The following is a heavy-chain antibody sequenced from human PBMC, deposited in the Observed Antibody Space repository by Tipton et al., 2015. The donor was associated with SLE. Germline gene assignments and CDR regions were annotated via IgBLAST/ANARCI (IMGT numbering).Heavy chain of an antibody. V-gene: IGHV4-34*01. D-gene: IGHD4-11*01. CDR1: GGSFSDHF. Sequence: LVKPSETLSLTCAVYGGSFSDHFWSWIRQPPGKGLEWIGEIKHTGSTTYNPSLGSRVTIFVDTSNNQFSLRLSSVTAADTAVYYCARGTTVTSFANYGWFDPWGQGTPVTVSS. CDR3: ARGTTVTSFANYGWFDP. J-gene: IGHJ5*02. CDR2: IKHTGST.